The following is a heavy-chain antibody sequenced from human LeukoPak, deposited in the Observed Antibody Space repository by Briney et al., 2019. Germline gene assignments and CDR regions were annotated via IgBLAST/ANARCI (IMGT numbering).Heavy chain of an antibody. J-gene: IGHJ4*02. CDR2: IYYSGST. D-gene: IGHD3-10*01. V-gene: IGHV4-59*01. CDR1: GGSISSYY. Sequence: PSETLSLTCTVSGGSISSYYWSWIRQPPGKGLEWIGYIYYSGSTNYNPSLKSRVTISVDTSKNQFSLKLSSVTAADTAVYYCARTTTMDGEVDYWGQGTLVTVSS. CDR3: ARTTTMDGEVDY.